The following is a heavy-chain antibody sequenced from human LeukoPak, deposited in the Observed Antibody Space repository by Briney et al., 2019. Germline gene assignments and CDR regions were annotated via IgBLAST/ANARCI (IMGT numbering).Heavy chain of an antibody. CDR1: GFTFSSYA. J-gene: IGHJ4*02. CDR3: AKSQDGGRLFHFDY. Sequence: GCLRLSCAASGFTFSSYAMSWVRQAPGKGLEWVSVISGSGGSTYSADSVKGRFTISRDNSKNTLYLQMNSLRAEDTAVYFCAKSQDGGRLFHFDYWGQGTLVTVSS. CDR2: ISGSGGST. V-gene: IGHV3-23*01. D-gene: IGHD1-26*01.